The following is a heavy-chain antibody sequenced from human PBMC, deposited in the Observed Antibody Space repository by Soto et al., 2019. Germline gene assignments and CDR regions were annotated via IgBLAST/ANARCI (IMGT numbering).Heavy chain of an antibody. V-gene: IGHV3-33*01. Sequence: ESGGGVVQPGRSLRLSCTASGFTFSDYGMHWVRQAPGKGLEWVAVIWYDGSNKYYADSVKGRFTLSRDNSKNTLYLQMNGLRAEDTAVFYCARDPSHGSGTYLDYWGQGTLVTVSS. CDR3: ARDPSHGSGTYLDY. CDR2: IWYDGSNK. J-gene: IGHJ4*02. CDR1: GFTFSDYG. D-gene: IGHD3-10*01.